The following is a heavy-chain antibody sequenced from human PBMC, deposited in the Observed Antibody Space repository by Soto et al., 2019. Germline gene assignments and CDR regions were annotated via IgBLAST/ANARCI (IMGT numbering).Heavy chain of an antibody. CDR3: ARGLRVPAANKVYYYYGMDV. Sequence: PSENLSLNYAVSGGSISSRTWCVWVRQQTVKGLEWIGEIYHSGSTNYNPSLKSRVTISVDKSKNQFSLKLSSVTAADTAVYYCARGLRVPAANKVYYYYGMDVWGQGTTVT. CDR1: GGSISSRTW. V-gene: IGHV4-4*02. CDR2: IYHSGST. J-gene: IGHJ6*02. D-gene: IGHD2-2*01.